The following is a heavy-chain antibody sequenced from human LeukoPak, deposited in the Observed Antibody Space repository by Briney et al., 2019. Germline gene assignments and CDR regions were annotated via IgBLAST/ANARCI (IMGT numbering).Heavy chain of an antibody. Sequence: GASVKVSCKTSGYIFTSYDINWVRQATGQGLEWMGRMNPHSGDTDYAQKFQGRVTITRNMSISTAYMELSSLRSEDTAVYYCARGGLRGLGSSWYNQGWFDPWGQGTLVTVSS. J-gene: IGHJ5*02. CDR3: ARGGLRGLGSSWYNQGWFDP. D-gene: IGHD6-13*01. CDR1: GYIFTSYD. V-gene: IGHV1-8*03. CDR2: MNPHSGDT.